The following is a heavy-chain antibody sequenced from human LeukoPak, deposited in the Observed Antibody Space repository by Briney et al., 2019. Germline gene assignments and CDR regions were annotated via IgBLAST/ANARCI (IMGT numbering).Heavy chain of an antibody. CDR1: GFTFSSSW. D-gene: IGHD3-3*01. V-gene: IGHV3-74*01. CDR2: INTDGSST. J-gene: IGHJ5*02. Sequence: GGSLRLSCAASGFTFSSSWMHWVRQVPGKGLVWVSRINTDGSSTSYADSVKGRFTISRDNSKNTLYLQMNSLRAEDTAVYYCAKDGRGGGYVFWPPVSAVEWSDPGGQGPLVTVSS. CDR3: AKDGRGGGYVFWPPVSAVEWSDP.